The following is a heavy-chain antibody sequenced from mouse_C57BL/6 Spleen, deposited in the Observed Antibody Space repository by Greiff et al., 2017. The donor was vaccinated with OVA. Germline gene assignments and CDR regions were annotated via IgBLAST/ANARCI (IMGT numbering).Heavy chain of an antibody. J-gene: IGHJ1*03. D-gene: IGHD1-1*01. CDR2: ISYDGST. V-gene: IGHV3-6*01. CDR3: ARGDYYAYFDV. Sequence: EVQLQESGPGLVKPSQSLSLTCSVTGYSITRGYYWNWIRQFPGNKLEWMGYISYDGSTNYNPSLKNRISITRDTSKNQFFLKLNSVTTEDTATYYCARGDYYAYFDVWGTGTTVTVSS. CDR1: GYSITRGYY.